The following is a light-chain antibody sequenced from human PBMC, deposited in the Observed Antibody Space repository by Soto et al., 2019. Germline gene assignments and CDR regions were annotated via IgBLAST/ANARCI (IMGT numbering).Light chain of an antibody. V-gene: IGKV3-20*01. J-gene: IGKJ5*01. CDR1: QSVSSY. CDR2: GAS. Sequence: EIVFTQSAATLSLSPGERATLSCTASQSVSSYFAWYQQQPGQAPRLLIYGASNRATGIPDRFSGSGSGTALTLTTSRLEPEDFAVYYCQQSGSSHQSTVGPGTRVEIK. CDR3: QQSGSSHQST.